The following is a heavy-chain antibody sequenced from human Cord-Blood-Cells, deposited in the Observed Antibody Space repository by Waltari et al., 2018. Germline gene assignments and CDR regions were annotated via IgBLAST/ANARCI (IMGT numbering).Heavy chain of an antibody. CDR2: INPNSVNT. Sequence: QVQLVQSGAEVKKPGASVKVSCKASGYTFTSYDINWVRQATGQGLEWMGWINPNSVNTGYAQKFQGRVTMTRNTSISTAYMELSSLRSEDTAVYYCAIGSYLASLAEYFQHWGQGTLVTVSS. V-gene: IGHV1-8*01. D-gene: IGHD1-26*01. CDR3: AIGSYLASLAEYFQH. J-gene: IGHJ1*01. CDR1: GYTFTSYD.